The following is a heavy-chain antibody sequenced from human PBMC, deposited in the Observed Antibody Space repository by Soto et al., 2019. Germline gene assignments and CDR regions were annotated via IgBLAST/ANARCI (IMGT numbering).Heavy chain of an antibody. CDR2: ISGSGGST. Sequence: GGFLRLSCAASGFTFSSYAMSWVRQAPGKGLEWVSAISGSGGSTYYADSVKGRFTISRDNSKNTLYLQMNSLRAEDTAVYYCAKDLGIAAYIWSAHYYGMDVWGQGTTVTVSS. CDR1: GFTFSSYA. D-gene: IGHD6-13*01. V-gene: IGHV3-23*01. J-gene: IGHJ6*02. CDR3: AKDLGIAAYIWSAHYYGMDV.